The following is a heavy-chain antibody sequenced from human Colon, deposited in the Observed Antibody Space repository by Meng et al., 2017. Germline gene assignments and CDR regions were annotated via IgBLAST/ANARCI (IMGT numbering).Heavy chain of an antibody. Sequence: GESLKISCAAPGFTFSRYTMGWVRQAPGKGLEWVSDINASDGRTYYADSVKGRFTISRDNSKNTLYLQMNSLRVEDTAVYYCARAGGTSWYDYWGQGTLVTGSS. CDR3: ARAGGTSWYDY. CDR2: INASDGRT. CDR1: GFTFSRYT. D-gene: IGHD6-13*01. V-gene: IGHV3-23*01. J-gene: IGHJ4*02.